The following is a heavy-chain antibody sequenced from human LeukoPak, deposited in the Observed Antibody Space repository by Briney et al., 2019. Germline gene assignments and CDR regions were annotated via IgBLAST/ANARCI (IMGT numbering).Heavy chain of an antibody. D-gene: IGHD3-9*01. J-gene: IGHJ3*02. CDR2: IYASGNT. V-gene: IGHV4-61*02. CDR1: GGSITTDNYY. Sequence: SQTLSLTCTVSGGSITTDNYYWRWIRQPAGKGLEWIGRIYASGNTNYNPSLKSRITILVDTSKNQFSLRLSSVTAAHTAVYYCARDFDSPMAFDIWGQGTMVTVSS. CDR3: ARDFDSPMAFDI.